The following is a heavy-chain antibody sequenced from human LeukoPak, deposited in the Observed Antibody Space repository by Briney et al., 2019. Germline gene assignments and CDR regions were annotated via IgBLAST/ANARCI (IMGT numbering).Heavy chain of an antibody. D-gene: IGHD3-22*01. CDR3: AKDLYYYESSGSPFDY. V-gene: IGHV3-30*18. CDR1: GFTFSNYG. J-gene: IGHJ4*02. CDR2: ISYDGNKK. Sequence: PGGSLRLSCAASGFTFSNYGIHWVRQAPGKGLEWVAEISYDGNKKYYADSVKGRFTLSRDISKNTVYLQMNSLRAEDTAVYYCAKDLYYYESSGSPFDYWGQGTLVTVSS.